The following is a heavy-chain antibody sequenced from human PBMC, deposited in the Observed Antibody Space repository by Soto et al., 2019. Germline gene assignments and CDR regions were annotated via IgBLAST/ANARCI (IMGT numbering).Heavy chain of an antibody. Sequence: QVQLVQSGAEVKKPGASVKVSCKVSGYTLTELSMHWVRQAPGKGLAWRGGFDPEDGETIYAQKFQGRVTMTEDTSKDTAYMELSSLRSEDTAVSYCATDLVAATPLGWYFDLWGRGTLDTVSS. CDR1: GYTLTELS. CDR3: ATDLVAATPLGWYFDL. V-gene: IGHV1-24*01. D-gene: IGHD2-15*01. J-gene: IGHJ2*01. CDR2: FDPEDGET.